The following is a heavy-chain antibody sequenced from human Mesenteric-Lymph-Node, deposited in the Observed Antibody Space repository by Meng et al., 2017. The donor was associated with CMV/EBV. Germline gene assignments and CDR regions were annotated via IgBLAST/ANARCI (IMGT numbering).Heavy chain of an antibody. Sequence: ASALISCKASGYTFTSYGISWVRQAPGQGLEWLGWISDYNGNTNYAQKLKGRVTMTTDKSTSTDYLELRSLRSDDTAVYYCARDRGSTAARPSYYYGMDVWGQGTTVTVSS. D-gene: IGHD6-6*01. CDR2: ISDYNGNT. CDR1: GYTFTSYG. CDR3: ARDRGSTAARPSYYYGMDV. J-gene: IGHJ6*02. V-gene: IGHV1-18*01.